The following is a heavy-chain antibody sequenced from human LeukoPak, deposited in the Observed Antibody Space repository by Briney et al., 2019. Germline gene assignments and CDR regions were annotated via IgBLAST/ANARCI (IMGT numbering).Heavy chain of an antibody. Sequence: SETLSLTCTVSGASISSTSYYWGWIRQPPGKGLEWIGSTYYRGTTYYNPSLKSRVTISVDTSKNQFSLKLSSVTAADTAVYYCATHRSGTTANEYWGQGTLVTVSS. V-gene: IGHV4-39*07. D-gene: IGHD4-11*01. CDR3: ATHRSGTTANEY. CDR1: GASISSTSYY. J-gene: IGHJ4*02. CDR2: TYYRGTT.